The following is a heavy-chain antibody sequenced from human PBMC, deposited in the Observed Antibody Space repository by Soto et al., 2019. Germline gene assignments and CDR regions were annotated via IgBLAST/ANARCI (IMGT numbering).Heavy chain of an antibody. CDR1: GGSISSSSYY. D-gene: IGHD6-13*01. V-gene: IGHV4-39*01. CDR3: ASQWESEAGTSWFAP. J-gene: IGHJ5*02. Sequence: PSETLSLTCTVSGGSISSSSYYWGWIRQPPGKGLEWIGSTYYSGSTYYNPSLKSRVTISVDTSKNQFSLKLSSVTAADAAVYYCASQWESEAGTSWFAPWXQGTLVTVSS. CDR2: TYYSGST.